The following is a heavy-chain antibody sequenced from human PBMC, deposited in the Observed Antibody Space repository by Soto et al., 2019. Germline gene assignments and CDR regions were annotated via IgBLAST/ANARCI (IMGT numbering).Heavy chain of an antibody. CDR3: AKDKIVVVPAAINYYYYGMDV. D-gene: IGHD2-2*02. V-gene: IGHV3-30*18. Sequence: QVQLVESGGGVVQPGRSLRLSCAASGFTFSSYGMHWVRQAPGKGLEWVAVISYDGSNKYYADSVKGRFTISRDNSKNTLYLQINSLRAEDTAVYYCAKDKIVVVPAAINYYYYGMDVWGQGTTVTVSS. CDR1: GFTFSSYG. CDR2: ISYDGSNK. J-gene: IGHJ6*02.